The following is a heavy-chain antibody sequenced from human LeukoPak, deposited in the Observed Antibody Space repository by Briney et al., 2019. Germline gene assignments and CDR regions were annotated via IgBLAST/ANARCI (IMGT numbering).Heavy chain of an antibody. CDR3: VRDGMTXAXVAXXV. Sequence: PSETLSLTCTVSDDSISSYYSSWIRQPAREGLEWIGRIYTSGYTNYNPSLQSRVTMSVDKSKNQISLKLTSVTAADTAVYYCVRDGMTXAXVAXXVWGQGTMVT. CDR2: IYTSGYT. J-gene: IGHJ3*01. CDR1: DDSISSYY. V-gene: IGHV4-4*07.